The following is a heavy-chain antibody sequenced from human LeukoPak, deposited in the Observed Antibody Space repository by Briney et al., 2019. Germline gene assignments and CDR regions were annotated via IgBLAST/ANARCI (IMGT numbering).Heavy chain of an antibody. CDR2: ITSNGGAT. CDR3: AKGQRIFDF. Sequence: GGSLRLSCAASGXTFSTHAMHWVRQAPGKGLEYVSTITSNGGATYYGTSVKGRFTISRDNSKNTLYLQMGSLRAEDMAMYYCAKGQRIFDFGGPGTLVTVSS. D-gene: IGHD5-18*01. CDR1: GXTFSTHA. J-gene: IGHJ4*02. V-gene: IGHV3-64*01.